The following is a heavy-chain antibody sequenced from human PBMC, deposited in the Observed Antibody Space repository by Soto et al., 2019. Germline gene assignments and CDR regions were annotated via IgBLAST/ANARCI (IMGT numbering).Heavy chain of an antibody. CDR1: GGTFSSYA. V-gene: IGHV1-69*01. CDR2: IIPIFGTA. J-gene: IGHJ6*02. CDR3: ARAGDNMVRGDYYYYGMDV. D-gene: IGHD3-10*01. Sequence: QVQLVQSGAEVKKPGSSVKVSCKASGGTFSSYAISWVRQAPGQGLEWMGGIIPIFGTANYAQKFQGRVTITADESTSIAYMELSSLRSEDTAVYYCARAGDNMVRGDYYYYGMDVWGQGTTVTVSS.